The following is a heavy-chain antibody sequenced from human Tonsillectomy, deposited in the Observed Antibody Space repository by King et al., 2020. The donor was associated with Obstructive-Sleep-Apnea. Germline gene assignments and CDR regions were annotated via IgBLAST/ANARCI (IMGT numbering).Heavy chain of an antibody. Sequence: AGTLSLTCAVSGGSITSRKGWSWVRQPPGKGLEWIGEIYHSGSTNYSPSLKSRVTISLDKSKNHFSLKLTSVTAADTAVYYCAGDAGRTYGYFDYWGQGTLVTVSS. CDR1: GGSITSRKG. V-gene: IGHV4-4*02. J-gene: IGHJ4*02. CDR3: AGDAGRTYGYFDY. D-gene: IGHD3-10*01. CDR2: IYHSGST.